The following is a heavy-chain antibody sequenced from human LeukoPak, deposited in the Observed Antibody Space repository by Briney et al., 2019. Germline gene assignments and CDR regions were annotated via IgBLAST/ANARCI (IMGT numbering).Heavy chain of an antibody. CDR2: IKQDGSEK. CDR3: ARDGVQRQLWWDY. D-gene: IGHD5-18*01. J-gene: IGHJ4*02. Sequence: GGSLRLSCAASGFTFSSYWMSWVRQAPGKGLEWVANIKQDGSEKYYVDSVKGRFTISRDNAKNSLYLQMNSLRAEDTAVYYCARDGVQRQLWWDYWGQGTLVTVSS. V-gene: IGHV3-7*01. CDR1: GFTFSSYW.